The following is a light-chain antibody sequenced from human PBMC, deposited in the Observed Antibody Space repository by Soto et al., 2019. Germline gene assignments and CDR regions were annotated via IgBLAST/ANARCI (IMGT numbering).Light chain of an antibody. Sequence: QAVVTQEPSLTVSPGETVTLTCGSSTGAVTSGHSPYWIQQKPGQAPRTLIYDTSNKHSWTPARFSGSLLGGKAALTLSGAQPEDEAVYYCSLFYAPPWVFGGGTNVTVL. V-gene: IGLV7-46*01. CDR3: SLFYAPPWV. J-gene: IGLJ3*02. CDR1: TGAVTSGHS. CDR2: DTS.